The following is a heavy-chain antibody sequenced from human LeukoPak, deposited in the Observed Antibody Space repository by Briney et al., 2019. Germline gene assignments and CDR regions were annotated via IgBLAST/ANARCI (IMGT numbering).Heavy chain of an antibody. D-gene: IGHD6-6*01. J-gene: IGHJ4*02. CDR2: IGGGGGST. Sequence: GGSLRLSCAASGFTFSSYAMSWVRQAPGKGLEWVSVIGGGGGSTYYADSVKGRFTISRDNSKNTLYLQMNSLRAEDTAVYYCAKSFGSSSSRSDSWGQGTLVTVSA. V-gene: IGHV3-23*01. CDR3: AKSFGSSSSRSDS. CDR1: GFTFSSYA.